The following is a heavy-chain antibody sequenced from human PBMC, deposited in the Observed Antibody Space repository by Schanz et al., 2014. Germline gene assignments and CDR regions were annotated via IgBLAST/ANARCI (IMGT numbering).Heavy chain of an antibody. J-gene: IGHJ4*02. V-gene: IGHV3-23*01. D-gene: IGHD6-19*01. CDR1: GFTLSSYW. CDR3: AKLSSSGRLAGYFDY. Sequence: DVQLLESGGGLVQPGGSLRLSCAASGFTLSSYWMHWVRQVPGKGLEWVSALSGSGGSTYYAGSVKGRFSISRDYSKNTLYLQMSSLRAEDTAIYYCAKLSSSGRLAGYFDYWGQGALVTVSS. CDR2: LSGSGGST.